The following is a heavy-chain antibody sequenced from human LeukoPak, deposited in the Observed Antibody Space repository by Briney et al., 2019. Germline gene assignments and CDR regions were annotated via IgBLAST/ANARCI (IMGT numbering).Heavy chain of an antibody. Sequence: GGSLRLSCAASGFTFSTYSMTWVRQAPGKGLEWVSYISSSSSYIYYADSVKGRFTISRDNAKNSLYLQMNSLRAEDTAVYYCARGNIAARSIWGQGTLVTVSS. CDR3: ARGNIAARSI. CDR2: ISSSSSYI. D-gene: IGHD6-6*01. CDR1: GFTFSTYS. J-gene: IGHJ4*02. V-gene: IGHV3-21*05.